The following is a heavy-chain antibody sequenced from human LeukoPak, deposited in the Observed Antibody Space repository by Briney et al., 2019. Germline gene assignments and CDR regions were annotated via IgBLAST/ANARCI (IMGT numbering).Heavy chain of an antibody. Sequence: SVKVSCKASGNSFSSDATSWVRQAPGQALEWMGGIIPTFRRTSYSQKFQGRLTIIADESTSTAYMELSSLRAEDTAVYYCASSEHSSSSPRFDQWGQGTLVTVSS. D-gene: IGHD6-6*01. J-gene: IGHJ4*02. CDR3: ASSEHSSSSPRFDQ. V-gene: IGHV1-69*13. CDR2: IIPTFRRT. CDR1: GNSFSSDA.